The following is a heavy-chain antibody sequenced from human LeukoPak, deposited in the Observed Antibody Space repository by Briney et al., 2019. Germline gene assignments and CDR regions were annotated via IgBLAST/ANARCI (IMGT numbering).Heavy chain of an antibody. CDR1: GGSISSYY. V-gene: IGHV4-59*01. J-gene: IGHJ4*02. D-gene: IGHD6-19*01. CDR3: ARRAYSSGWYYFDS. CDR2: IYYSGST. Sequence: SETLSLTCTVSGGSISSYYWSWIRQPPGKGLEWIGYIYYSGSTNYNPSLKSRVTISVDTSKNQFSLKLSSVTAADTAMYYCARRAYSSGWYYFDSWGQGILVTVSS.